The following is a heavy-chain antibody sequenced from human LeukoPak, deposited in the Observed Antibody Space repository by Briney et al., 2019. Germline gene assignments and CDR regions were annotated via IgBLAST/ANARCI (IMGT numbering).Heavy chain of an antibody. Sequence: SVKVSCRASGGTFSSYAISWVRQAPGQGLEWMGGIIPIFGTANYAQKFQGRVTITADKSTSTAYMELSSLRSEDTAVYYCAREPARYGLRRIRFDYWGQGTLVTVSS. CDR2: IIPIFGTA. CDR1: GGTFSSYA. CDR3: AREPARYGLRRIRFDY. D-gene: IGHD4-17*01. J-gene: IGHJ4*02. V-gene: IGHV1-69*06.